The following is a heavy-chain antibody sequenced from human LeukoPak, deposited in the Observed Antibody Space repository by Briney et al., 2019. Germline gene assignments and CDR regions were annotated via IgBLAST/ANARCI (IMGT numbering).Heavy chain of an antibody. Sequence: GGSLRLSCAASGFTFSSYWMFWVRQAPGKGMLWVSRIIGDGSSTSYAESVKGRFTISRDNAKNTLYLQMNSLRAEDTAVYYCARGGSANYYTTWGQGTLVTVSS. CDR1: GFTFSSYW. J-gene: IGHJ5*02. CDR2: IIGDGSST. V-gene: IGHV3-74*01. CDR3: ARGGSANYYTT. D-gene: IGHD3-3*01.